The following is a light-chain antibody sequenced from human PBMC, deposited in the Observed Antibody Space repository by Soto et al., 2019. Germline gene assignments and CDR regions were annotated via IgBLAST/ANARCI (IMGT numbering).Light chain of an antibody. V-gene: IGKV4-1*01. CDR3: QQYLTNPLT. CDR1: QSVLYSLNNKNY. J-gene: IGKJ4*01. Sequence: DIVMTQSPDSLAVSLGERATINCKSSQSVLYSLNNKNYLAWYQQKPGQPPKLLINWASTRESGVPDRFSGSGSWTDFTLTISNLQDEDVAVYSCQQYLTNPLTFGGGTKVEIK. CDR2: WAS.